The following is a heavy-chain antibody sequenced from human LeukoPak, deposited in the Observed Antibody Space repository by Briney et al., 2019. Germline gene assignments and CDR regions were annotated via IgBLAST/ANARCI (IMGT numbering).Heavy chain of an antibody. Sequence: GGSLRLSCAASDFTFSAYTVNWIRLAPGKGLEWVSSISSSRTYIYYADSVKGRFTISRDNAKNSLYLQMNSLRAEDTALYFCARDSDYGDYFDHWGQGTLVTVSS. CDR1: DFTFSAYT. D-gene: IGHD4-17*01. V-gene: IGHV3-21*06. CDR3: ARDSDYGDYFDH. CDR2: ISSSRTYI. J-gene: IGHJ4*02.